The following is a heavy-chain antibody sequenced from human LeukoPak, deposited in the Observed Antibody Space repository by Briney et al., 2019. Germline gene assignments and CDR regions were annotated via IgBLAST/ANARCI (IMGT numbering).Heavy chain of an antibody. V-gene: IGHV3-7*01. CDR2: IKQDGSEK. D-gene: IGHD5-18*01. J-gene: IGHJ5*02. CDR1: GFTFSNYW. Sequence: GGSLRLSCEGSGFTFSNYWMSWVRQAPGKGLEWVANIKQDGSEKHYVDSVKGRFTISRDNAKNSLYLQMNSLRAEDTAVYYCARRPGYSYGYNWFDPWGQGTLVTVSS. CDR3: ARRPGYSYGYNWFDP.